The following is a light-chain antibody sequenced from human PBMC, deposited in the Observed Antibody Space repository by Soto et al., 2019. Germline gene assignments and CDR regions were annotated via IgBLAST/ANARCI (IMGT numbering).Light chain of an antibody. J-gene: IGKJ1*01. CDR3: QQYNNWPPT. CDR2: GAS. Sequence: EVVLTQSPATLSVSPGERATLSCRASQSVSTNLAWYQQRPGQAPRLLIYGASARATGIPDRFSGSGAGTEFTLTISSLQSEDFAVYYCQQYNNWPPTFGQGTMV. V-gene: IGKV3-15*01. CDR1: QSVSTN.